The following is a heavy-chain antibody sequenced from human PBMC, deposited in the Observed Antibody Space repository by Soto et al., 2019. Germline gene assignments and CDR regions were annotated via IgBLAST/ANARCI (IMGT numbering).Heavy chain of an antibody. V-gene: IGHV3-23*01. CDR3: AKNPSGSYNYVNFDY. D-gene: IGHD1-26*01. CDR2: ISGSGTTT. Sequence: GGSLRLSCATSGFTFSNSAMSWVRQAPGKGLECVSSISGSGTTTYYADSVKGRFTISRDSSKNTLYLQMNSLRAEDTAVYYCAKNPSGSYNYVNFDYWGQGALVTVSS. CDR1: GFTFSNSA. J-gene: IGHJ4*02.